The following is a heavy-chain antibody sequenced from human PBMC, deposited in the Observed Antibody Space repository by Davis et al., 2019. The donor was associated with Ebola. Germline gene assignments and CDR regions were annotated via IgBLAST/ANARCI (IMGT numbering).Heavy chain of an antibody. CDR3: AKGAHYYDSSGYGQYFQH. CDR2: IRGSGVST. D-gene: IGHD3-22*01. Sequence: GESLKISCVASGFTFSSYAMSWVRQAPGKGLEWVSGIRGSGVSTYYADSVKGRFTISRDNAKNTLYLQVNSLRAEDTAVYYCAKGAHYYDSSGYGQYFQHWGQGTLVTVSS. J-gene: IGHJ1*01. CDR1: GFTFSSYA. V-gene: IGHV3-23*01.